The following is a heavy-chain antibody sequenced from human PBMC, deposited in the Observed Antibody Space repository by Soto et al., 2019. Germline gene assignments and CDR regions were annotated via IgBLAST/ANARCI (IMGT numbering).Heavy chain of an antibody. J-gene: IGHJ4*02. Sequence: GGSLRLSCAPSGFTLPGYSMNWVRQAPGKGLEWVSYISSSSDTIYYADSVKGRFTISRDNSKNTLYLQMNSLRAEDTAVYYCARSGSYYHYWRQGSLVTVSS. V-gene: IGHV3-48*01. CDR2: ISSSSDTI. CDR3: ARSGSYYHY. CDR1: GFTLPGYS. D-gene: IGHD1-26*01.